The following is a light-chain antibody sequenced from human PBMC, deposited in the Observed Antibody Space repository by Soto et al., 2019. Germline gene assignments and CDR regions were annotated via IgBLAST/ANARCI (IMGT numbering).Light chain of an antibody. V-gene: IGKV3-15*01. Sequence: EIVMTQSPVTLSVSPGERATLSCRASQSISSNLAWYQQKPGQAPRLLIYGASTRATGIPARFSGSGSETEFALTISSLQSEDFAVYYCQQYNNWPPLTFGQGTRLEIK. CDR3: QQYNNWPPLT. J-gene: IGKJ5*01. CDR1: QSISSN. CDR2: GAS.